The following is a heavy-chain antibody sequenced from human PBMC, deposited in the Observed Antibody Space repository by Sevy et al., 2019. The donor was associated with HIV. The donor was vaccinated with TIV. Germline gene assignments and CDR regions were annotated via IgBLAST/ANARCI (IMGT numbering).Heavy chain of an antibody. CDR3: ARDCNSRTCLWGLDV. J-gene: IGHJ6*02. V-gene: IGHV3-7*03. CDR2: IKVDGSEI. D-gene: IGHD1-26*01. CDR1: GFTFHTYW. Sequence: GGSLRLSCVASGFTFHTYWMSWVRQAPGKGLEWVAHIKVDGSEIYYVDPVKGRFTISRDNAKNSLYLQMNSLRVEDTGVYYCARDCNSRTCLWGLDVWGQGTTVTVSS.